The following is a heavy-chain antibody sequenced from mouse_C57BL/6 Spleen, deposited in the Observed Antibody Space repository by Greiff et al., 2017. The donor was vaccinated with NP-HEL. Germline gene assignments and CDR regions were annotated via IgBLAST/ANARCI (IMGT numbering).Heavy chain of an antibody. CDR2: ISSGGDYI. CDR3: TRDYDYEGSMDY. J-gene: IGHJ4*01. CDR1: GFTFSSYA. Sequence: EVKVEESGEGLVKPGGSLKLSCAASGFTFSSYAMSWVRQTPEKRLEWVAYISSGGDYIYYADTVKGRFTISRDNARNTLYLQMSSLKSEDTAMYYCTRDYDYEGSMDYWGQGTSVTVSS. D-gene: IGHD2-4*01. V-gene: IGHV5-9-1*02.